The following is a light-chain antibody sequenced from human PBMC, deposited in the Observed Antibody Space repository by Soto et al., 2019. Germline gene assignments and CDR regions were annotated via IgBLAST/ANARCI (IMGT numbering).Light chain of an antibody. CDR3: QQYSGLYT. Sequence: EFVLTQSPGTLSLSPGERATLSCRASQTVRNNYLAWYQQKPGQAPRLLIYDASSRATGIPDRFSGGGSGTDFTLTISRLEPDDSATYYCQQYSGLYTFGQGTKLEIK. V-gene: IGKV3-20*01. CDR2: DAS. CDR1: QTVRNNY. J-gene: IGKJ2*01.